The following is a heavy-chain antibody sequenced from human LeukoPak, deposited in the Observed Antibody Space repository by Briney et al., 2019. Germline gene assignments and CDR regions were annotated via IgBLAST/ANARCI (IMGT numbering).Heavy chain of an antibody. D-gene: IGHD6-13*01. V-gene: IGHV1-58*02. CDR3: AREGLGAAAGEQPTNDY. CDR2: IVVGSGNT. Sequence: SVKVSCKASGFTFTSSAMQWVRQARGQRLEWIGWIVVGSGNTNYAQKFQERVTITRDMSTSTVYMELSSLRSEDTAVYYCAREGLGAAAGEQPTNDYWGQGTLVTVSS. CDR1: GFTFTSSA. J-gene: IGHJ4*02.